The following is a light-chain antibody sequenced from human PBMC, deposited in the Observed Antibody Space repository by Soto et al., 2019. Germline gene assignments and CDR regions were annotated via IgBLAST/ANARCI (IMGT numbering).Light chain of an antibody. CDR3: AACDDTLNGYV. J-gene: IGLJ1*01. V-gene: IGLV1-44*01. CDR1: SADIGSNT. Sequence: QSVLTQPPSASGTPGQRVTISCSGSSADIGSNTGNWYQQLPGTAPKLLIYSNNQRPSGVPDRFSGSKSGTSASLAISGLQSEDEADFYCAACDDTLNGYVFGTGTKVTVL. CDR2: SNN.